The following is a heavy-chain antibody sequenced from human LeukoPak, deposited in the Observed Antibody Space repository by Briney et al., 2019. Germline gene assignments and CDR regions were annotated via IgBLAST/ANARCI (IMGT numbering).Heavy chain of an antibody. CDR1: GGTFSSYA. Sequence: ASVKVSCKASGGTFSSYAISWVRQAPGQGLEWMGRIIPIFCIANYAQKFQGRVTITADKSTSTAYMELSSLRSEDTAVYYCATANCSSTSCRQTPYYYYGMDVWGKGTTVTVSS. CDR2: IIPIFCIA. V-gene: IGHV1-69*04. CDR3: ATANCSSTSCRQTPYYYYGMDV. D-gene: IGHD2-2*01. J-gene: IGHJ6*04.